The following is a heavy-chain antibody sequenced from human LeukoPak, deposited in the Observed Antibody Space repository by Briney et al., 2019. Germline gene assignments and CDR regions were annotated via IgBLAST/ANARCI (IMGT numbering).Heavy chain of an antibody. Sequence: GESLKISCKGSGYSFTSYWIGWVRQMTGKGLEWIGIIYPGYSDTRYSPSFQGQVTISADQSISAAYLQWSSLKASDSAMYYCAIQWGSGGYDYWGQGPLVTVSS. V-gene: IGHV5-51*01. CDR3: AIQWGSGGYDY. CDR2: IYPGYSDT. D-gene: IGHD1-26*01. CDR1: GYSFTSYW. J-gene: IGHJ4*02.